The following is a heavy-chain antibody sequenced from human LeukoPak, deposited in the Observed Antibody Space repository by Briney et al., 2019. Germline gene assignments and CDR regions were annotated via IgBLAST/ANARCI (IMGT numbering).Heavy chain of an antibody. Sequence: ASVKVSCKASGYTFTSYYMHWVRQAPGQGLEWMGIINPSGGSTSYAQKFQGRVTMTRDMSTSTAYMELRSLRSDDTAVYYCARSGGGTYYDFWSGYKNWFDPWGQGTLVTVSS. D-gene: IGHD3-3*01. V-gene: IGHV1-46*01. J-gene: IGHJ5*02. CDR2: INPSGGST. CDR3: ARSGGGTYYDFWSGYKNWFDP. CDR1: GYTFTSYY.